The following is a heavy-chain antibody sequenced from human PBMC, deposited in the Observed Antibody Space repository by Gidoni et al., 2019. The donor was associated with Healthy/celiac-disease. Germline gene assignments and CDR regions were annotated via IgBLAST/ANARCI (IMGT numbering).Heavy chain of an antibody. CDR3: ARGKLWSEYYFDY. J-gene: IGHJ4*02. CDR1: GGSISSGGYY. V-gene: IGHV4-31*03. D-gene: IGHD2-8*02. CDR2: IYYSGST. Sequence: QVQLQESGPGLVKPSQTLSLTCTVSGGSISSGGYYWSWLRQHPGKGLEWIGYIYYSGSTYYNPSLKSRVTISVDTSKNQFSLKLSSVTAADTAVYYCARGKLWSEYYFDYWGQGTLVTVSS.